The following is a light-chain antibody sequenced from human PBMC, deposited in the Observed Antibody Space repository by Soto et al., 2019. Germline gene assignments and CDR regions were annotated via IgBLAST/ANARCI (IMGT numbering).Light chain of an antibody. CDR2: DAS. V-gene: IGKV3-11*01. CDR3: QRRSDWIT. J-gene: IGKJ5*01. CDR1: QSVSNS. Sequence: EIVMTQSPATLSVSPGERATLSCRASQSVSNSLAWFQQKPGQAPRLLIYDASNRATGIPARFSGSGSGTDFALTISSLEPEDFAVYYCQRRSDWITFGQGTRLEIK.